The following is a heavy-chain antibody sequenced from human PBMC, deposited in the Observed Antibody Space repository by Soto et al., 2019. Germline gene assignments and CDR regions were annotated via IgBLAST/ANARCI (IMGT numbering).Heavy chain of an antibody. Sequence: QVQLVESGGGVVQPGRSLRLSCAASGFTFSSYGMHWVRQAPGKGLEWVAVISYDGSNKYYADSVKGRFIISRDNSKNTLYLQMNSLRAEDTAVYYCAKVAVTNYFDYWGQGTLVTVSS. CDR1: GFTFSSYG. D-gene: IGHD2-21*02. CDR3: AKVAVTNYFDY. CDR2: ISYDGSNK. J-gene: IGHJ4*02. V-gene: IGHV3-30*18.